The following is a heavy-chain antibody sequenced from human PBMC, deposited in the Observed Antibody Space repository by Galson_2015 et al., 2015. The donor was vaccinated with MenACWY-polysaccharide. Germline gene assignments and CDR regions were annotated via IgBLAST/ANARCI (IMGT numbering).Heavy chain of an antibody. CDR1: GLTFSRSW. CDR2: IKKDGSEK. V-gene: IGHV3-7*01. Sequence: SLRLSCAASGLTFSRSWLTWVRQAPGKGLEWVANIKKDGSEKYYVDSVKGRFTISRDNSKNSLYLQMHSLRAEDAAVYSCARGHYGMDVWGQGTTVTVSS. J-gene: IGHJ6*02. CDR3: ARGHYGMDV.